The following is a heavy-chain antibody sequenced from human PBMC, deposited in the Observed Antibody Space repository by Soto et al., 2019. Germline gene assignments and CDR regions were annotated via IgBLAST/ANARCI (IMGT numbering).Heavy chain of an antibody. CDR3: ARMGWRTRADAFDI. J-gene: IGHJ3*02. D-gene: IGHD1-26*01. CDR1: GGSFSGYY. CDR2: INHSGST. Sequence: SETLSLTCAVYGGSFSGYYWSWIRQPPGKGLEWIGEINHSGSTNYNPSLKSRVTISVDTSKNQFSLKLSSVTAADTAVYYCARMGWRTRADAFDIWGQGTMVTVSS. V-gene: IGHV4-34*01.